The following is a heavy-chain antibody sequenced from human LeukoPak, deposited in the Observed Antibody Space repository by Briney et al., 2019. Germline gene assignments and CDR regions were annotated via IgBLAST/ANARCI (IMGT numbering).Heavy chain of an antibody. V-gene: IGHV3-33*01. CDR2: IWYDASNK. D-gene: IGHD1-7*01. J-gene: IGHJ5*02. Sequence: GRSLTLSCAASGFTFSSFGMHWVRQAPGKGLEWVAVIWYDASNKYYVDSVKGRFTISRDSSKNTLYLQMNSLRDDDTAVYYCVRGVGVSRFNYLDPWGQGTLVIVSS. CDR1: GFTFSSFG. CDR3: VRGVGVSRFNYLDP.